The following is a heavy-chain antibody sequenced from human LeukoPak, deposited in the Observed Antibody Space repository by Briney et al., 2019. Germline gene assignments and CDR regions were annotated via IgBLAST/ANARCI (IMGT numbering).Heavy chain of an antibody. CDR1: GFTFSSYW. Sequence: PGGSLRLSCAASGFTFSSYWMHWVRQAPGKGLVWVSRINTDGSSTRYADSVKGRFTISRDNAKNTLYLQMNSLRAEDTAIYYCARDWGWLQLLNYWGQGTLVTVSS. CDR3: ARDWGWLQLLNY. V-gene: IGHV3-74*01. D-gene: IGHD5-24*01. J-gene: IGHJ4*02. CDR2: INTDGSST.